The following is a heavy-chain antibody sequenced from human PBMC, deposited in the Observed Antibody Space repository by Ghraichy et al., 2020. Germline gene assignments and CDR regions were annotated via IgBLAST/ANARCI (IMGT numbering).Heavy chain of an antibody. CDR3: ASGEMVTITDTSYYYDVDV. CDR1: GGSVSSYY. CDR2: IDYSGNT. D-gene: IGHD5-24*01. V-gene: IGHV4-59*02. Sequence: SETLSLTCTVSGGSVSSYYWSWIRQSPGKGPEWIGHIDYSGNTKYSPSLKSRVTMSADTSKSQFSLKLSSVTAADTAVYYCASGEMVTITDTSYYYDVDVWGQGTTVTVSS. J-gene: IGHJ6*02.